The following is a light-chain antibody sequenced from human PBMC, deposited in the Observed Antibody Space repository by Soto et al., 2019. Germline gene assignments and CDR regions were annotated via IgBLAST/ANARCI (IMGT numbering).Light chain of an antibody. CDR3: QQLNSYPYT. CDR1: QGIISY. V-gene: IGKV1-9*01. CDR2: AAS. J-gene: IGKJ2*01. Sequence: DIQLTQSPSFLSASVGDRVTITCRASQGIISYLAWYQQKPGKVPKLLIYAASTLQSGVPSRFSGSGSGTEFTLTISSLQPEDFAAYYCQQLNSYPYTFGQGTKLEIK.